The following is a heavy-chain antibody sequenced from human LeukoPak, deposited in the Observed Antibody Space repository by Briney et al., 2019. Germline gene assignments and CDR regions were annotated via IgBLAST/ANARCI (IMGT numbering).Heavy chain of an antibody. J-gene: IGHJ4*02. CDR2: IYYSGST. CDR3: ARGITGIGAGDY. V-gene: IGHV4-59*08. CDR1: GGSISSYY. D-gene: IGHD3-10*01. Sequence: SETLSLTCTVSGGSISSYYWSWIRQPPGKGLEWIGYIYYSGSTNYNPSLKSRVTISVDTSKNQFSLKLSSVTAADTAVYYCARGITGIGAGDYWGQGTLVGVSS.